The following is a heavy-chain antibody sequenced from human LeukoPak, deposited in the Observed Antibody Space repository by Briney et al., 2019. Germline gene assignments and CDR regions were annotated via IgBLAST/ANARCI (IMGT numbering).Heavy chain of an antibody. J-gene: IGHJ6*02. Sequence: GGSLRLSCAASGFIFSSYYMTWVRQVPGKGLEWVANINPDGSEKNYVDSVKGRFTISRDNAKNSLYLQMSNLRAEDTAVYFCARGGGLDVWGQGATVTVSS. V-gene: IGHV3-7*03. D-gene: IGHD3-16*01. CDR1: GFIFSSYY. CDR3: ARGGGLDV. CDR2: INPDGSEK.